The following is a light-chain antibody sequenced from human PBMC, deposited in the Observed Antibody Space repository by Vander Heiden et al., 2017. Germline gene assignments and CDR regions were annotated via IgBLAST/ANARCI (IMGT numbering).Light chain of an antibody. CDR2: GAS. V-gene: IGKV3-20*01. CDR3: QHYGSSADT. Sequence: EIVLPQSPGTLSLSPGERATLSCRASQSISSSHLAWYQHKPGQPPRLLFYGASNRATGIPDRFSGSGSGTDFTLTISRVEPEDFVMYFCQHYGSSADTFGQGTKLE. J-gene: IGKJ2*01. CDR1: QSISSSH.